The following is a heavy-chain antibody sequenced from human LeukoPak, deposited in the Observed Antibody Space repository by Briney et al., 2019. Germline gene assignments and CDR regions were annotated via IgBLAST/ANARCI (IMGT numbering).Heavy chain of an antibody. D-gene: IGHD4-17*01. V-gene: IGHV4-59*01. CDR2: IYYSGST. Sequence: SETLSLTCTVSGGSISSYYWSWIRQLPGKGLEWIGYIYYSGSTNYNPSLRSRVTISVDTSKNQFSLKLSSVTAADTAVYYCARAETTGDYFDYWGQGTLVTVSS. J-gene: IGHJ4*02. CDR1: GGSISSYY. CDR3: ARAETTGDYFDY.